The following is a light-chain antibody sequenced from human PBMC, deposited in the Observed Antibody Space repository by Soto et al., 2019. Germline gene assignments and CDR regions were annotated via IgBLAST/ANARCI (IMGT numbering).Light chain of an antibody. CDR1: QSISMW. J-gene: IGKJ2*01. V-gene: IGKV1-5*01. Sequence: DIQMTQSPFTLSASVGDRITITCRASQSISMWVAWYQQKPGKAPKLLIYEASRLENGVPSRFSGSGSGTAFTLTISSLQPDDFATYYCQHYNDYSGTFGQGTKVDIK. CDR2: EAS. CDR3: QHYNDYSGT.